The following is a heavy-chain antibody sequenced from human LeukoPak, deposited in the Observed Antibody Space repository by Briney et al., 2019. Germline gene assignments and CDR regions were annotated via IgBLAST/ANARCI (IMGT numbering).Heavy chain of an antibody. CDR2: IKSKTDGGTT. CDR3: TTQYYYDSSGYPYFDY. CDR1: GFTFSSAW. D-gene: IGHD3-22*01. V-gene: IGHV3-15*01. Sequence: GGSLRLSCAASGFTFSSAWMSWVRQAPGKGLEWVGRIKSKTDGGTTDYAAPVKGRFTISRDDSKNTLYLQMNSLKTEDTAVYYCTTQYYYDSSGYPYFDYWGQGTLVTVSS. J-gene: IGHJ4*02.